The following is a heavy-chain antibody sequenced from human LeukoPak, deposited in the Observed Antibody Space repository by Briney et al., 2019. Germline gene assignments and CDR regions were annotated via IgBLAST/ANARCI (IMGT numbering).Heavy chain of an antibody. CDR3: ARADGYNLGDF. D-gene: IGHD5-24*01. CDR2: INPNTGGT. CDR1: GYTFTGYY. V-gene: IGHV1-2*02. J-gene: IGHJ4*02. Sequence: GASVKVSCKASGYTFTGYYLHWVRQAPGQGLEYMGWINPNTGGTNYVQKFQGRVTMTRDTSISTGYMELSSLRSDDTALYYCARADGYNLGDFWGRGTQVTVSS.